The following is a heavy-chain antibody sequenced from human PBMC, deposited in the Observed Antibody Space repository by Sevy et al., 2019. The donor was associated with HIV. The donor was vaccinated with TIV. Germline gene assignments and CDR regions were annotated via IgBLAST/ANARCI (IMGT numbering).Heavy chain of an antibody. Sequence: GGFLRLSCAASGFPFSNYAMSWVRQAPGKGLEWVSTLIGGGSRTYYADSVTGRFIISRDNSRNTLYLQMNSLRAGDTAIYYCAKRRVQSGLSGGGANYGMDVCGRGTTVTVSS. V-gene: IGHV3-23*01. CDR2: LIGGGSRT. D-gene: IGHD2-8*02. J-gene: IGHJ6*02. CDR1: GFPFSNYA. CDR3: AKRRVQSGLSGGGANYGMDV.